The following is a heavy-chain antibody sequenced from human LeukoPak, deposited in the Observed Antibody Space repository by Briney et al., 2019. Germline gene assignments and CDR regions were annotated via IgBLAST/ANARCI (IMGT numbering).Heavy chain of an antibody. J-gene: IGHJ5*02. CDR3: ARDNSVEDTAWWFDP. CDR2: ISAYNGNT. V-gene: IGHV1-18*01. Sequence: ASVKVSCKASGYTFTSYGISWVRQAPGQGLEWMGWISAYNGNTNYAQKLQGRVTVTTDTSTSTAYMELRSLRSEDTAVYYCARDNSVEDTAWWFDPWGQGTLVTVSS. D-gene: IGHD4-23*01. CDR1: GYTFTSYG.